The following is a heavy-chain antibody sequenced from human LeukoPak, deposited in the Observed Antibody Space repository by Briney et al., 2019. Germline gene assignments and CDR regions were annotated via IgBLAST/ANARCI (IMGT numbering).Heavy chain of an antibody. Sequence: GGSLRLSCAASGFTVSSNYMSWVRQAPGKGLEWVSVIYSGGSTYYADSVKGRFTISRDNSKNTLYLQMNSLRAEDAAVYYCARRGYSGYDYFDYWGQGTLVTVSS. CDR3: ARRGYSGYDYFDY. CDR1: GFTVSSNY. V-gene: IGHV3-66*02. CDR2: IYSGGST. D-gene: IGHD5-12*01. J-gene: IGHJ4*02.